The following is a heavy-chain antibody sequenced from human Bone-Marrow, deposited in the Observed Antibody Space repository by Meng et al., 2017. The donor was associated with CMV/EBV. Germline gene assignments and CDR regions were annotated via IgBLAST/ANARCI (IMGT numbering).Heavy chain of an antibody. D-gene: IGHD6-13*01. CDR2: ISYDGSNK. V-gene: IGHV3-30*04. CDR1: GFTFSSYA. J-gene: IGHJ4*02. CDR3: ARVAAAGRLLSLHFDY. Sequence: GESLKISCAASGFTFSSYAMHWVRQVPGKGLEWVAVISYDGSNKYYADSVKGRFTISRDNSKNTLYLQMNSLRAEDTAVYYCARVAAAGRLLSLHFDYWGQGTLVTVSS.